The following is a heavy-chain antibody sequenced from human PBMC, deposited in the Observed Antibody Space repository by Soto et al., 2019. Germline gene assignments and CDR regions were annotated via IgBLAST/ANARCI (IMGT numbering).Heavy chain of an antibody. D-gene: IGHD3-10*01. CDR2: VSPYSNIT. CDR1: DYIFTTYG. V-gene: IGHV1-18*01. J-gene: IGHJ6*02. CDR3: ARNGERDLGLNYYFYYGMDV. Sequence: ASVKVSCKASDYIFTTYGISWVRKAPGQGLEWMGWVSPYSNITNYARKFQGRVTMTTETSTSTVYMELRSLRSDDTAMYYCARNGERDLGLNYYFYYGMDVWGQGTSVTVSS.